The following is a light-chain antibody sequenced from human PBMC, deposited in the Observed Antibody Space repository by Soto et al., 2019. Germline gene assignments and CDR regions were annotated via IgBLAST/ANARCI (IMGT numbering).Light chain of an antibody. J-gene: IGLJ3*02. Sequence: QSLMTQSPSASGTPGQRVTIACSGSRSNIGRNFAYWYQHVPGTAPRLLIQRNNERPSGVPDRFSGSKSGTSVSLAISGLRSDDEATYYCAAWDGTLDAQVFGGGTQLTVL. CDR2: RNN. V-gene: IGLV1-47*01. CDR1: RSNIGRNF. CDR3: AAWDGTLDAQV.